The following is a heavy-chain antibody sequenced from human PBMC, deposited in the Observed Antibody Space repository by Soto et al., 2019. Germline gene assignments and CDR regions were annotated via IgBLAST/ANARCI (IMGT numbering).Heavy chain of an antibody. CDR3: ASIAAPGTTHFDF. J-gene: IGHJ4*02. CDR1: VGSLVSSSYY. V-gene: IGHV4-39*01. D-gene: IGHD6-13*01. CDR2: IYYSGNT. Sequence: PSETLSLTCTFSVGSLVSSSYYWGWIRQSPGKGLEWIGNIYYSGNTFYNPSLKSRVTISVDTSKNQFYLHLSSVTAADTAIFYCASIAAPGTTHFDFWGQGTLVTV.